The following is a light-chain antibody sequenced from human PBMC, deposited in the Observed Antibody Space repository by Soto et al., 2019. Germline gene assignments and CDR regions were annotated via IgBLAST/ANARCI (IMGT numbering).Light chain of an antibody. CDR2: DAS. CDR1: QSVSTH. Sequence: EIVLTQSPATLSLSPGARATLSCRASQSVSTHLGWYQQKPGQAPRLLIYDASNRATAIPARFSGSGSGTDFTLTISSLEPEDFAVYYCQKSGTVGHGTRLESK. J-gene: IGKJ5*01. CDR3: QKSGT. V-gene: IGKV3-11*01.